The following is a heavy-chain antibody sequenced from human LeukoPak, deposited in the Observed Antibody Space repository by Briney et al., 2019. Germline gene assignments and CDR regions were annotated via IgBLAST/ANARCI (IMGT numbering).Heavy chain of an antibody. Sequence: GGSLRLSCAASGFTFSHYNMNWVRQAPGKGLEWVSSISGSTGYIYYADSAKGRFTISRDNAKNSLFLQMNSLRAEDTAVYYCARDRSSDWHFDFWGPETPVTVSS. CDR3: ARDRSSDWHFDF. CDR2: ISGSTGYI. J-gene: IGHJ4*02. CDR1: GFTFSHYN. V-gene: IGHV3-21*01. D-gene: IGHD6-19*01.